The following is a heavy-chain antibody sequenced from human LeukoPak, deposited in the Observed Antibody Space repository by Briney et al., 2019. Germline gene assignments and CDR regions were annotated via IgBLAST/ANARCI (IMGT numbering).Heavy chain of an antibody. V-gene: IGHV2-70*11. CDR3: ARLRKPHYYDSSGYIDY. D-gene: IGHD3-22*01. CDR1: GFSLSTNGMC. J-gene: IGHJ4*02. CDR2: IDWDNDK. Sequence: SGPALVKPTQTLTLTCTFSGFSLSTNGMCVSWIRQPPGKALEWLARIDWDNDKYYSTSLKTRLTISKDTSKNQVVLTMSNMDPMDTATYYCARLRKPHYYDSSGYIDYWGQGTLVTVSS.